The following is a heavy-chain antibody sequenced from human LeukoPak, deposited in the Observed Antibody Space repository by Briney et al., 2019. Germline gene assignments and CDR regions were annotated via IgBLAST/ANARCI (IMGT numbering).Heavy chain of an antibody. CDR3: ARGAMVRGVTSQDAFDI. Sequence: GASVKVSCKASGYTFTGYYMHWVRQAPGQGLEWMGWINPNSGGTNYAQKFQGRVTMTRDTTISTAYMELSRLRSDDTAVYYCARGAMVRGVTSQDAFDIWGQGTVVTVSS. D-gene: IGHD3-10*01. J-gene: IGHJ3*02. CDR2: INPNSGGT. V-gene: IGHV1-2*02. CDR1: GYTFTGYY.